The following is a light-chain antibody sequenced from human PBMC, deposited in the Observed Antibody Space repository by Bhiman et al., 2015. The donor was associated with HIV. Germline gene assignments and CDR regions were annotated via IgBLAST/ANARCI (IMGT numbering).Light chain of an antibody. V-gene: IGLV2-14*03. J-gene: IGLJ3*02. CDR2: AVT. Sequence: QSTLTQPASLSGSPGQSITISCTGTSSDVGAYDHVSWYQQHPGKAPKLLLYAVTKRPSGVSSRFSGSKSGNTASLTISGLQAEDEADYYCNSFTTAISWKFGGGTKLTVL. CDR3: NSFTTAISWK. CDR1: SSDVGAYDH.